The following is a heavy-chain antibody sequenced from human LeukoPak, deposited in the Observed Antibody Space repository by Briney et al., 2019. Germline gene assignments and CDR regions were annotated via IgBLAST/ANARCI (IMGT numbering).Heavy chain of an antibody. CDR3: ARKGKSGSYYNSFDY. CDR1: GYTFTSYY. V-gene: IGHV1-46*01. J-gene: IGHJ4*02. CDR2: INPSGGST. Sequence: GASVKVSCKASGYTFTSYYMHWVRQAPGQGLEWMGIINPSGGSTSYAQKFQGRVTMTRDMSTSTVYMELSSLRSEDTAVYYRARKGKSGSYYNSFDYWGQGTLVTVSS. D-gene: IGHD1-26*01.